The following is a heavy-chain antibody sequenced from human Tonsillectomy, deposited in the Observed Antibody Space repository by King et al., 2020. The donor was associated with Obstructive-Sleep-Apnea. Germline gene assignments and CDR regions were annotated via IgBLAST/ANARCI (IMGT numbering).Heavy chain of an antibody. Sequence: QLVQSGAEVKKPGASVKVSCKASGYTFTSYYMHWVRQAPGQGLQWMGIINPGSGSTTYAQKFQGRVTMTRDTSTSTVYMELRSLISEDTAVYYCARDPLSIAGAFYYGMDVWGHGTTVSVSS. CDR3: ARDPLSIAGAFYYGMDV. D-gene: IGHD6-13*01. V-gene: IGHV1-46*01. CDR2: INPGSGST. CDR1: GYTFTSYY. J-gene: IGHJ6*02.